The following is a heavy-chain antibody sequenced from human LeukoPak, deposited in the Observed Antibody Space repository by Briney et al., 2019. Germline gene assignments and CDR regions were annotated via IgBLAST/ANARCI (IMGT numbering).Heavy chain of an antibody. CDR3: ARVGDRSGNGYSH. V-gene: IGHV3-64*01. CDR2: ISRSGGNT. J-gene: IGHJ4*02. CDR1: GFTFSSYG. Sequence: PGGSLRLSCAASGFTFSSYGMSWVRQAPGKGLEFVSAISRSGGNTYYANSVKGRFTISRDTSKNTLYLQVGSLRVEDMAVYYCARVGDRSGNGYSHWGQGTLVTVSS. D-gene: IGHD2-2*03.